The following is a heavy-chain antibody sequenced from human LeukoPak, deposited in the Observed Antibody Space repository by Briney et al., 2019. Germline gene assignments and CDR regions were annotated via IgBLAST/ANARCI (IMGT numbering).Heavy chain of an antibody. CDR2: MSNNGGST. J-gene: IGHJ6*02. V-gene: IGHV3-64D*09. Sequence: PGGSLRLSCTVSGFTFSTYGMHWVRQAPGKGLEFVSAMSNNGGSTSYADSVKGRFTISRDNSKNTLYLQMSSLRAEDTAVYYCVKDTNSGYYYYGMDVWGQGTTVTVSS. CDR1: GFTFSTYG. D-gene: IGHD2-2*01. CDR3: VKDTNSGYYYYGMDV.